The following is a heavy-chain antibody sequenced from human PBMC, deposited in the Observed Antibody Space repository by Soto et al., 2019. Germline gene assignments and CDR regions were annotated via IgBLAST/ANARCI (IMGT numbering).Heavy chain of an antibody. J-gene: IGHJ6*02. CDR1: GGSISSYY. CDR3: ARHDILTGYYGMDV. Sequence: SETLSLTCTVSGGSISSYYWSWIRQPPGKGLEWIGYIYYSGSTNYNPSLKSRVTISVDTSKSQFSLKLSSVTAADTAVYYCARHDILTGYYGMDVWGQGTTVTVSS. CDR2: IYYSGST. D-gene: IGHD3-9*01. V-gene: IGHV4-59*08.